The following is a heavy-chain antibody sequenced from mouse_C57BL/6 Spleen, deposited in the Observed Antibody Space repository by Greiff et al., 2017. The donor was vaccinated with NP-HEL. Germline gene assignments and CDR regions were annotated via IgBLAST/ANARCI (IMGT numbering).Heavy chain of an antibody. CDR2: FTMYSDAT. CDR3: ARSDDYDEAWFAY. CDR1: YFAFLASA. V-gene: IGHV1-49*01. D-gene: IGHD2-4*01. Sequence: LKESGAELVRPGSSVKLSCKDSYFAFLASAMHWVKPRPGHGLELIGSFTMYSDATEYSENFKGKATLTANTSSSTAYMELSSLTSEDSAVYYCARSDDYDEAWFAYWGQGTLVTVSA. J-gene: IGHJ3*01.